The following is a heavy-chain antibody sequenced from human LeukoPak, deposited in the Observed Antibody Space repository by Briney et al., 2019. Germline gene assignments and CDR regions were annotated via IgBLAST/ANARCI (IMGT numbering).Heavy chain of an antibody. Sequence: PGRSLRLSCAASGFTFSSYGMHWVRQAPGKGLEWVAVIWYDGSNKYYADSVKGRFTISRDNSKSTLYLQMNSLRAEDTAVYYCARDGITMIVQEAFDIWGQGTMVTVSS. V-gene: IGHV3-33*01. CDR3: ARDGITMIVQEAFDI. CDR1: GFTFSSYG. J-gene: IGHJ3*02. D-gene: IGHD3-22*01. CDR2: IWYDGSNK.